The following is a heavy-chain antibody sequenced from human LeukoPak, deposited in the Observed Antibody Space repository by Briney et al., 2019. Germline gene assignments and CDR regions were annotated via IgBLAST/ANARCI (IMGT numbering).Heavy chain of an antibody. Sequence: SETLSLTCTVSGGSISSYYWGWIRQPPGKGLEWIESIYYSGSTYYNPSLKSRVTISVDTSKNQFSLKLSSVTAADTAVYYCARGARLDYYGSGRKPFDYWGQGTLVTVSS. J-gene: IGHJ4*02. D-gene: IGHD3-10*01. CDR2: IYYSGST. CDR1: GGSISSYY. CDR3: ARGARLDYYGSGRKPFDY. V-gene: IGHV4-39*07.